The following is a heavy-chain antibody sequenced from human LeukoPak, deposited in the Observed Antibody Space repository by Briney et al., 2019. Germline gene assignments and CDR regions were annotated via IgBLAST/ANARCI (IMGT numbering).Heavy chain of an antibody. D-gene: IGHD3-9*01. CDR2: IYYSGST. CDR3: ARHKETLTGRDAFDI. V-gene: IGHV4-59*08. Sequence: SETLSLTCTVSGGSIYNHYWSWIRQPPGKGLESIGYIYYSGSTIYNPSLKSRVTISVDTSKNQFSLKLTSVTAADTAVYYCARHKETLTGRDAFDIWGQGTMVTVSS. J-gene: IGHJ3*02. CDR1: GGSIYNHY.